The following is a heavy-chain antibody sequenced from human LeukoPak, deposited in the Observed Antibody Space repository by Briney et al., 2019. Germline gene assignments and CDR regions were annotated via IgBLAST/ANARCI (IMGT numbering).Heavy chain of an antibody. CDR3: ARGGYSGYGPYFDY. V-gene: IGHV4-59*01. Sequence: SETLSLTCTVSGGSISSSYWSWLRQPPGKGLEWIGYIYYSGSTNYNPSLKSRVTISVDTSKNQFSLKLSSVTAADTAVYYCARGGYSGYGPYFDYWGQGTLVTVSS. CDR1: GGSISSSY. J-gene: IGHJ4*02. D-gene: IGHD5-12*01. CDR2: IYYSGST.